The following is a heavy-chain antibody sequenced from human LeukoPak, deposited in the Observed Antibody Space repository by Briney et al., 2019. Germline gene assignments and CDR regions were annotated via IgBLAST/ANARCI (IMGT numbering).Heavy chain of an antibody. D-gene: IGHD6-19*01. CDR3: ARDSRGGSGSFKNAFDI. V-gene: IGHV3-21*01. CDR1: GFTFSSYS. CDR2: ISSSSSYI. J-gene: IGHJ3*02. Sequence: GGSLRLSCAASGFTFSSYSMNWVRQAPGKGLEWVSSISSSSSYIYYADSVKGRFTISRDNAKNSLYLQMNSLRAEDTAVYYCARDSRGGSGSFKNAFDIWGQGTMVTVSS.